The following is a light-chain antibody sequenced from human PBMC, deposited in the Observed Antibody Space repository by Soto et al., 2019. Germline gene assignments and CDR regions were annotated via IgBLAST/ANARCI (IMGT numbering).Light chain of an antibody. CDR3: QQYNSTPLT. J-gene: IGKJ4*01. Sequence: DIQMTQSPSTLSASVGDRVTITCRASQSISSWLAWYQQKPGKVPKLLIYKASTLESGVPSRFSGSGSGTEFTRTISSLQPDEFASYSCQQYNSTPLTVGGGTKVEIK. CDR2: KAS. V-gene: IGKV1-5*03. CDR1: QSISSW.